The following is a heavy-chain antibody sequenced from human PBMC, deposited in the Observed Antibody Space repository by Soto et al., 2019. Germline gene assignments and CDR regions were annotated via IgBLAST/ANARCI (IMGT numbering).Heavy chain of an antibody. V-gene: IGHV4-59*01. CDR2: IYYNGTT. CDR1: GGSIRSFY. Sequence: QVQVQESGPGLVKPSETLSLTCTVSGGSIRSFYWNWIRQPPGKGLEWIGFIYYNGTTNYNPSLKSRVTISADASKNQCSLKLSSVTAADTAVYYCARGVDYGDYPYFDYWGQGTLVPVSS. CDR3: ARGVDYGDYPYFDY. J-gene: IGHJ4*02. D-gene: IGHD4-17*01.